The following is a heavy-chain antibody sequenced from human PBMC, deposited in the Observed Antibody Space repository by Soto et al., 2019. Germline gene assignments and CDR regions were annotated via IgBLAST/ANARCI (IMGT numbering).Heavy chain of an antibody. CDR3: ARALEFRDGNISHLDY. D-gene: IGHD3-10*01. Sequence: QVQLVQSGAEVKKPGSSVKVSCKASGGTFSSHVFNWVRQAPGQGLEWMGGIMPIIGTANYAQKFQGRVTITADESTSTSYMELSSLRSADTAVYYCARALEFRDGNISHLDYWGQGTLVTVSS. J-gene: IGHJ4*02. CDR1: GGTFSSHV. V-gene: IGHV1-69*01. CDR2: IMPIIGTA.